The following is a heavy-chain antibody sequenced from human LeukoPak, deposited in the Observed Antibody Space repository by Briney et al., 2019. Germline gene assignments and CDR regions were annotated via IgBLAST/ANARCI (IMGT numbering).Heavy chain of an antibody. Sequence: SQTLSLTCTVSGGSISSGGYSWSWLRQHPGKGLEWIGYIYYSGSTYYNPSLKSRVTISVNTTKNQFSLKLSSVTAADTAVYYCSRDPGYGSCGLGGYYFDYWGQGTLVTVSS. D-gene: IGHD2-15*01. CDR3: SRDPGYGSCGLGGYYFDY. J-gene: IGHJ4*02. CDR2: IYYSGST. CDR1: GGSISSGGYS. V-gene: IGHV4-31*03.